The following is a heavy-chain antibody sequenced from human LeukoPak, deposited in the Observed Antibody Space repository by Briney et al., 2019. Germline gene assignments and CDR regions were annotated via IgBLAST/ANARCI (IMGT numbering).Heavy chain of an antibody. CDR3: ARLRRNSDRSDFFYYYDH. J-gene: IGHJ4*02. D-gene: IGHD3-22*01. V-gene: IGHV3-21*01. CDR2: VNTVSSYI. Sequence: PGGSLRLSCAASGFTFSDCSMNWVRQAPGKGLEWVASVNTVSSYIYYADSMRGRFTISRDNAKNPLFLQMNSLRAEDTAVYYCARLRRNSDRSDFFYYYDHWGQGTLVTVSS. CDR1: GFTFSDCS.